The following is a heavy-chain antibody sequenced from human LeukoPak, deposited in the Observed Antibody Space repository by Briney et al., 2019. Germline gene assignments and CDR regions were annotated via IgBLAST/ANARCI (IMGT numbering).Heavy chain of an antibody. CDR1: GGSISSGSYY. V-gene: IGHV4-61*02. Sequence: SQTLSLTCTVSGGSISSGSYYWSWIRQPAGKGLEWIGRIYTSGSTNYNPSLKSRVTISVDTSKNQFSLKLSSVTAADTAVYYCARSHHGYSGYDPFDYWGQGTLVTVS. D-gene: IGHD5-12*01. CDR2: IYTSGST. J-gene: IGHJ4*02. CDR3: ARSHHGYSGYDPFDY.